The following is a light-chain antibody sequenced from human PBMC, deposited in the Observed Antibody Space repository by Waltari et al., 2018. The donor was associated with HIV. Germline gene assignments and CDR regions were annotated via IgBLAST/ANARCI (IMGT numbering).Light chain of an antibody. CDR3: QLYYDGAWV. CDR1: TGAVTSAYY. CDR2: STN. J-gene: IGLJ3*02. Sequence: QTVVTQEPSLTVSPGGTVTLTCASSTGAVTSAYYPNWFRLKPGQAPRALIHSTNYKHSWTPVRFSGSLLGGKAALTLSGVQPEDEAEYYCQLYYDGAWVFGGGTKLTVL. V-gene: IGLV7-43*01.